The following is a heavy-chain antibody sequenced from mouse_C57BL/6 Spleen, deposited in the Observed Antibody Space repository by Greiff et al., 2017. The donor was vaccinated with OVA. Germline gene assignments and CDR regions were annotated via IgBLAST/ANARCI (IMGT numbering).Heavy chain of an antibody. J-gene: IGHJ3*01. D-gene: IGHD2-4*01. CDR1: GYTFTSYW. CDR3: ARWYYDYDGGFAY. Sequence: QVQLQQPGAELVRPGSSVKLSCKASGYTFTSYWMDWVKQRPGQGLEWIGNIYPSDSETHYNQKFKDKATLTVDKSSSTAYMQLSSLTSEDSAVYYCARWYYDYDGGFAYWGQGTLVTVSA. CDR2: IYPSDSET. V-gene: IGHV1-61*01.